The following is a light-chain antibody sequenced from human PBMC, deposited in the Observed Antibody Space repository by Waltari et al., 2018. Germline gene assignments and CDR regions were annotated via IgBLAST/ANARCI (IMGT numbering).Light chain of an antibody. J-gene: IGKJ3*01. V-gene: IGKV1-39*01. CDR2: AAS. Sequence: DIQVTQSPSSLSASVGDRVTITCRTSQDITTYLNWYQHRPGKAPQLLIYAASYLQSGVPSRFSGSGSGTDFTLTIDSLQPADFATYYCLQTSTTPFVFGPGTRVDIK. CDR1: QDITTY. CDR3: LQTSTTPFV.